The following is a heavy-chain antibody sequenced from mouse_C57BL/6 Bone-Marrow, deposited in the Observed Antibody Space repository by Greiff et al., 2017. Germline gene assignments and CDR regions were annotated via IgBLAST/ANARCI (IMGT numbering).Heavy chain of an antibody. D-gene: IGHD2-2*01. CDR3: ARRLNYGYDGNYWAMDY. CDR2: INPSNGGT. V-gene: IGHV1-53*01. CDR1: GYTFTSYW. J-gene: IGHJ4*01. Sequence: VQLQQPGTELVKPGASVKLSCKASGYTFTSYWMHWVKQRPGQGLEWIGNINPSNGGTNYNEKFKGKATLTVDKSSSTAYMQLSILTSEDSAVYYCARRLNYGYDGNYWAMDYWGQGTSVTVSS.